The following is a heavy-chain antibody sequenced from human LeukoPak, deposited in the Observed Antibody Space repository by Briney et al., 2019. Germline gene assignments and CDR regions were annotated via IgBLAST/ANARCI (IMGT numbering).Heavy chain of an antibody. CDR1: GGSFSGYY. D-gene: IGHD2-15*01. V-gene: IGHV4-34*01. Sequence: PSETLSLTCAVYGGSFSGYYWSWIRQPPGKGLEWIGEINHSGSTNYNPSLKSRVTISVDTSKNQFSLKLSSVTAADTAVYYCARGTQGSRGWFDPWGQGTLVTVSS. CDR2: INHSGST. J-gene: IGHJ5*02. CDR3: ARGTQGSRGWFDP.